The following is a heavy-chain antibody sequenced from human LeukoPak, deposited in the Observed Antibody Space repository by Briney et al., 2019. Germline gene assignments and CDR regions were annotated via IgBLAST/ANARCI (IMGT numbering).Heavy chain of an antibody. V-gene: IGHV3-23*01. CDR1: GFTFSSYW. Sequence: GGSLRLSCAASGFTFSSYWMSWVRQAPGKGLEWVSSISNSGGSTYYADSVKGRFTISRDNSKNTLYLQMNSLRAEDTAVYYCASATGGWYAVASYYYGMDVWGQGTTVTVSS. J-gene: IGHJ6*02. CDR3: ASATGGWYAVASYYYGMDV. D-gene: IGHD6-19*01. CDR2: ISNSGGST.